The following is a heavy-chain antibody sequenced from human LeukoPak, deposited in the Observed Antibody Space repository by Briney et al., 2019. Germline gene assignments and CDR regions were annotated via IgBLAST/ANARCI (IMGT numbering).Heavy chain of an antibody. Sequence: GASVKVSCKASGYTFTSYAMHWVRQAPGQRLECMGWINTGNGNTKYSQKFQGRVTITRDTSASTAYMDLSSLRSEDTAVYYCARGPTTRIQLWYYDSWGQGTLVTVSS. V-gene: IGHV1-3*04. CDR3: ARGPTTRIQLWYYDS. CDR1: GYTFTSYA. J-gene: IGHJ4*02. CDR2: INTGNGNT. D-gene: IGHD5-18*01.